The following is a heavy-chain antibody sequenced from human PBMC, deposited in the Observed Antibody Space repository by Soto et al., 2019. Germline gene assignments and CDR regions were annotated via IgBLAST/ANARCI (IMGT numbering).Heavy chain of an antibody. CDR1: GGSISSYY. D-gene: IGHD5-12*01. CDR3: ARDADGYEDY. V-gene: IGHV4-59*01. CDR2: IYYSGST. Sequence: SETLSLTCTVSGGSISSYYWSWIRQPPGKGLEWIGYIYYSGSTNYNPSLKSRVTISVDTSKNQFSLKLSSVTAADTAVYYCARDADGYEDYWGQGTLVTVSS. J-gene: IGHJ4*02.